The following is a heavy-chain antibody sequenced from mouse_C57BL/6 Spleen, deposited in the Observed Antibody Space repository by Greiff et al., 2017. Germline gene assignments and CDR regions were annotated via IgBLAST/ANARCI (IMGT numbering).Heavy chain of an antibody. CDR1: GFTFTDYY. CDR2: IRNKANGYTT. J-gene: IGHJ1*03. CDR3: ARYMGYYGSSSYWYFDV. V-gene: IGHV7-3*01. Sequence: EVQWVESGGGLVQPGGSLSLSCAASGFTFTDYYMSWVRQPPGKALEWLGFIRNKANGYTTEYSASVKGRFTISRDNSQSILYLQMNALRAEDSATYYCARYMGYYGSSSYWYFDVWGTGTTVTVSS. D-gene: IGHD1-1*01.